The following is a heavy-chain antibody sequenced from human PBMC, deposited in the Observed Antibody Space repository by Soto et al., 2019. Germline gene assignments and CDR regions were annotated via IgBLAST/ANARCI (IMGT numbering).Heavy chain of an antibody. Sequence: QVQLQESGPGLVRPSQTLSLTCTVSGGSITNGDYYWNWIRQHPGKGLEWIGYINYRGTTFYNPSIKSRVFISVETSKNQFSLNLSSVTAADTAVYFCARDAPGEAPYWGQGTLGTVSS. V-gene: IGHV4-31*03. D-gene: IGHD2-2*01. J-gene: IGHJ4*02. CDR2: INYRGTT. CDR1: GGSITNGDYY. CDR3: ARDAPGEAPY.